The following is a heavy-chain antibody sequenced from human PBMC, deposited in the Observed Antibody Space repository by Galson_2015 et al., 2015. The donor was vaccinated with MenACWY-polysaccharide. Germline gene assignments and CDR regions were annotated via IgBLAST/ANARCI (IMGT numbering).Heavy chain of an antibody. D-gene: IGHD4-17*01. V-gene: IGHV7-4-1*02. Sequence: SVKASCKASGYTFTSYAMNWVRQAPGQGLEWLGRINTNTGNPTYAQGFTGRFVISLDTSVSTAYLQISSLKAEDTAVYYCVRDPKHVATTVPMGRFDSWAQGTQGTVSS. CDR1: GYTFTSYA. CDR3: VRDPKHVATTVPMGRFDS. J-gene: IGHJ4*02. CDR2: INTNTGNP.